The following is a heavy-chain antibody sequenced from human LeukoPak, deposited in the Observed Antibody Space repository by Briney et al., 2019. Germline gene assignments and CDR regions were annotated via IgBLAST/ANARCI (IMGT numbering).Heavy chain of an antibody. CDR3: AKSLAAAGNY. V-gene: IGHV3-23*01. CDR1: GFTFSSYA. Sequence: PGGSLRLSCAVSGFTFSSYAMSWVRQAPGKGLEWVSGLSGSGRGGSTYYAASVKGRFTISRENSKNTLYLQMNSLRDEDTAVYYCAKSLAAAGNYWGQGTLVTVSS. D-gene: IGHD6-13*01. J-gene: IGHJ4*02. CDR2: LSGSGRGGST.